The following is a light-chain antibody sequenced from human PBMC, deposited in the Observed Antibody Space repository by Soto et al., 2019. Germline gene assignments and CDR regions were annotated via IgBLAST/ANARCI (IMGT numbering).Light chain of an antibody. J-gene: IGKJ5*01. CDR2: GAS. V-gene: IGKV3-20*01. CDR1: QSVSSSY. Sequence: DIAFTQAPGTLSLSPGESAPISCRASQSVSSSYLAWYQKKPGQATRLLIYGASSRATGIPDRFSVSGSGTDLTLTISRLEAEDGAVDECQQYGSSPITFGQGTRLEIK. CDR3: QQYGSSPIT.